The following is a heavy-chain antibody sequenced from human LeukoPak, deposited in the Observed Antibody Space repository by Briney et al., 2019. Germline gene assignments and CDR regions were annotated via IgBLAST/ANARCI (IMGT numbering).Heavy chain of an antibody. J-gene: IGHJ4*02. D-gene: IGHD3/OR15-3a*01. V-gene: IGHV3-7*01. CDR1: GFTFSTYC. Sequence: PGRSLRLSCAASGFTFSTYCMHWVRQAPGKGLEWVANINLDGTEEHYVDSSLKGRFTISRDNAKNSLYLQMTSLRVEDTAVYYCASGRHDFLHWGQGTLVTVSS. CDR2: INLDGTEE. CDR3: ASGRHDFLH.